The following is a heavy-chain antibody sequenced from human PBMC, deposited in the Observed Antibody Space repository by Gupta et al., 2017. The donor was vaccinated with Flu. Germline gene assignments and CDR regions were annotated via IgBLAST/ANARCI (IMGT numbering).Heavy chain of an antibody. CDR2: IRSKAYGGTT. Sequence: EVQLVESGGGLVQPGRSLRLSCTASGFAFGDYAMSWFRQAPGKGLEWVGFIRSKAYGGTTEYAASVKGRFIISRDDSKSIAYLQMNSLKTEDTAVYYCSRGHIVVVTAIDGFDYWGQGTLVTVSS. V-gene: IGHV3-49*03. CDR1: GFAFGDYA. CDR3: SRGHIVVVTAIDGFDY. D-gene: IGHD2-21*02. J-gene: IGHJ4*02.